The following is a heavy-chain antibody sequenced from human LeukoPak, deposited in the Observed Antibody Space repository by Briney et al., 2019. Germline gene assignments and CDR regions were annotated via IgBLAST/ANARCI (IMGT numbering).Heavy chain of an antibody. J-gene: IGHJ3*02. Sequence: SETLSLTCAVYGGSFSGYYWSWIRQPPGKGLEWIGSIYYSGSTYYNPSLKSRVTISVDTSKNQFSLKLSSVTAADTAVYYCGLYYYDSSGYLDAFDIWGQGTMVIVSS. V-gene: IGHV4-34*01. CDR1: GGSFSGYY. CDR3: GLYYYDSSGYLDAFDI. CDR2: IYYSGST. D-gene: IGHD3-22*01.